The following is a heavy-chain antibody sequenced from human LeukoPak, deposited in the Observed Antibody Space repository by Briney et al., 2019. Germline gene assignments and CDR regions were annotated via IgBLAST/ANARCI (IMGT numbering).Heavy chain of an antibody. J-gene: IGHJ4*02. CDR1: GGSFSGYY. V-gene: IGHV4-34*01. CDR3: AREREALRKYYFDY. D-gene: IGHD5-12*01. CDR2: INHSGST. Sequence: KSSETLSLTCAVYGGSFSGYYWSWIRQPPGKGLEWIGEINHSGSTNYNPSLKSRVTISVDTSKNQFSLKLSSVTAADAAVYYCAREREALRKYYFDYWGQGTLVTVSS.